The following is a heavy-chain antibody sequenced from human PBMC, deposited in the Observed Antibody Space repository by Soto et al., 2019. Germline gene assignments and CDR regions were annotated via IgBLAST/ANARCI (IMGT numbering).Heavy chain of an antibody. V-gene: IGHV3-21*01. J-gene: IGHJ4*02. CDR3: AVSGVAVAGYGFDY. CDR2: ISSSSSYI. Sequence: GGSLRLSCAASGFTFSSYSMNWVRQAPGKGLEWVSSISSSSSYIYYADSVKGRFTISRDNAKNSLYLQMNSLRAEDTAVYYCAVSGVAVAGYGFDYWGQGTLVTVSS. D-gene: IGHD6-19*01. CDR1: GFTFSSYS.